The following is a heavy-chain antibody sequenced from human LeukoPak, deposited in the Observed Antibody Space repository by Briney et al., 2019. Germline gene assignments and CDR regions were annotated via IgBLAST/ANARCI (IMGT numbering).Heavy chain of an antibody. CDR3: ARGTTASEHFDL. V-gene: IGHV4-59*01. CDR2: IYYSGST. J-gene: IGHJ2*01. CDR1: GGSISSYY. D-gene: IGHD2/OR15-2a*01. Sequence: SETLSLTCTVSGGSISSYYWSWIRQPPGKGLEWIGYIYYSGSTNYDPSLKSRVTISVDTSKNQFSLKLSSVTAADTAVCYCARGTTASEHFDLWGRGTLVTVSS.